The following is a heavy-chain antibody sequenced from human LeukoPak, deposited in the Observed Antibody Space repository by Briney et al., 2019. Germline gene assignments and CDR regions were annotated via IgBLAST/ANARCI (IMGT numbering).Heavy chain of an antibody. V-gene: IGHV5-51*01. D-gene: IGHD2-15*01. CDR2: IYPGDSDT. CDR3: ARHALASYCSGGSCWGMDV. J-gene: IGHJ6*04. CDR1: GYSFTSYW. Sequence: GESLKISCKGSGYSFTSYWIGWVRQMPGKGLEWMGIIYPGDSDTRYSPSFQGQVTISADKSISTAYQQWSSLKASDTAMYYCARHALASYCSGGSCWGMDVWGKGTTVTVSS.